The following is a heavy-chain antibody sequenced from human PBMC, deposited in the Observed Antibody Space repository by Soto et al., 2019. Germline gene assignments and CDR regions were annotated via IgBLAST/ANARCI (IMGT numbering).Heavy chain of an antibody. CDR2: IYYSGST. V-gene: IGHV4-30-4*01. Sequence: QVQLQESGPGLVKPSQTLSLTCTVSGGSISSGDYYWSWIRQPPGKGLEWIGYIYYSGSTYYNPSLKSRVTXXVXTXXNQFSLKLSSVTAADTAVYYCARSMTTVTTPDLDYWGQGTLVTVSS. CDR3: ARSMTTVTTPDLDY. J-gene: IGHJ4*02. CDR1: GGSISSGDYY. D-gene: IGHD4-17*01.